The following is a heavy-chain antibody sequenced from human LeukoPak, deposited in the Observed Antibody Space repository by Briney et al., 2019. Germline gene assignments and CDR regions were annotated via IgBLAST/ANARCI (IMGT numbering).Heavy chain of an antibody. V-gene: IGHV3-74*01. CDR1: GFTFSSYW. Sequence: GGSLRLSCAASGFTFSSYWMHWVRQAPGKGLVWVSRINSDGSSTSYADSVKGRFTISRDNAKNTLYLRMNSLRAEDTAVYYCARESSGWYEDFDYWGQGTLVTVSS. J-gene: IGHJ4*02. D-gene: IGHD6-19*01. CDR3: ARESSGWYEDFDY. CDR2: INSDGSST.